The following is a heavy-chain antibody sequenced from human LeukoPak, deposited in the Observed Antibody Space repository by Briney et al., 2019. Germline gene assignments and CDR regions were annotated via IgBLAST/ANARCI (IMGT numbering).Heavy chain of an antibody. Sequence: GGSLRLSCAASGFTFSSYAMHWVRQAPGKGLEWVAVISYDGSNKYYADSVKGRFTISRDNSKNTLYLQMNSLRAEDTAVYYCARDPGLGRSGYIRVWGQGTLVTVSS. CDR2: ISYDGSNK. CDR3: ARDPGLGRSGYIRV. D-gene: IGHD5-24*01. J-gene: IGHJ4*02. CDR1: GFTFSSYA. V-gene: IGHV3-30-3*01.